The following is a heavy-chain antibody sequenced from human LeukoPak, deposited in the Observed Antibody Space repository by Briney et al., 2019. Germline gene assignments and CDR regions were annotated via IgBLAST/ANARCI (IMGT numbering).Heavy chain of an antibody. Sequence: SSETLSLTCTVSGGSISSGDYYWSWLRQPPGKGLEWIGYIYYSGSIYYNPSLQSRVTMSVDTTKDQFSLKLSSVNAADTAVYYCARVVVVVAATPGFDYWGQGTLVTVSS. V-gene: IGHV4-30-4*01. J-gene: IGHJ4*02. CDR2: IYYSGSI. D-gene: IGHD2-15*01. CDR3: ARVVVVVAATPGFDY. CDR1: GGSISSGDYY.